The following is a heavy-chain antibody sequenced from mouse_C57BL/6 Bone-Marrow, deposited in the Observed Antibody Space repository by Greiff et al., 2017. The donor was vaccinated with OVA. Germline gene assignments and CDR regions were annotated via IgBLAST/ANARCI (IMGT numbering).Heavy chain of an antibody. J-gene: IGHJ3*01. Sequence: QVQLQQSGAELAKPGASVKLSCKASGYTFTSYWMHWVKQRPGQGLEWIGYINPSSGYTKYNQKFKDKATLTADKSSSTAYMQLSSLTSEDSAVYYCARRAYYYGSWFAYWGQGTLVTVSA. CDR1: GYTFTSYW. CDR2: INPSSGYT. CDR3: ARRAYYYGSWFAY. D-gene: IGHD1-2*01. V-gene: IGHV1-7*01.